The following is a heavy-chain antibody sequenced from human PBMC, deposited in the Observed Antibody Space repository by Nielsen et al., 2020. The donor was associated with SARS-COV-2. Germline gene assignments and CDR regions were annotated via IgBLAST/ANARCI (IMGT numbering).Heavy chain of an antibody. J-gene: IGHJ4*02. CDR2: ISGENYET. CDR1: GYPFTSYG. V-gene: IGHV1-18*01. Sequence: ASVKVSCKASGYPFTSYGVSWVRQAPGQGLEWMGWISGENYETKYVEKFQGRVTMTTDTSTRTAYMELRSLNFDDTAVYYCARDFIFARPFDYCGQGTLVTVSS. CDR3: ARDFIFARPFDY.